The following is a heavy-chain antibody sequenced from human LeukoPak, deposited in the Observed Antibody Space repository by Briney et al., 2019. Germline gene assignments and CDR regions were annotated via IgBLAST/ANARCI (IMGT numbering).Heavy chain of an antibody. CDR2: ISSSSSYI. CDR3: ARGENYYDSSGYYCDY. V-gene: IGHV3-21*01. D-gene: IGHD3-22*01. J-gene: IGHJ4*02. Sequence: GGSLRLSCAASGFTFSSYSMSWVRQAPGKGLEWVSSISSSSSYIYYADSVKGRFTISRDNAKNSLYLQMNSPRAEDTAVYYCARGENYYDSSGYYCDYWGQGTLVTVSS. CDR1: GFTFSSYS.